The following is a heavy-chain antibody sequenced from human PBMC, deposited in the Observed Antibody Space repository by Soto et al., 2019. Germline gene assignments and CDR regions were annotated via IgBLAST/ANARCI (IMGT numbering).Heavy chain of an antibody. CDR2: ISAYNGNT. CDR3: ARDRYFDY. CDR1: GNTCACFW. V-gene: IGHV1-18*04. J-gene: IGHJ4*02. Sequence: GASVTDSCRASGNTCACFWISWVRQAPGQGLEWMGWISAYNGNTNYAQKHQGRVTMTTDTSTSTAYMELRSLRSDDTAVYYCARDRYFDYWGQGTLVTVSS.